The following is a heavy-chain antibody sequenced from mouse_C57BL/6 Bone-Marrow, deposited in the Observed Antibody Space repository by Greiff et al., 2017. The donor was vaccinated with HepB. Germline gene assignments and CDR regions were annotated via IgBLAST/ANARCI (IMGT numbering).Heavy chain of an antibody. J-gene: IGHJ4*01. Sequence: QVQLQQSGPGLVAPSQSLSITCTVSGFSLTSYGVDWVRQPPGKGLEWLGVIWGGGSTNYNSALMSRLSISKDNSKSQVFLKMNSLQTDDTAMYYCAKRGERNYGYYYAMDYWGQGTSVTASS. CDR1: GFSLTSYG. CDR3: AKRGERNYGYYYAMDY. D-gene: IGHD1-1*01. V-gene: IGHV2-9*01. CDR2: IWGGGST.